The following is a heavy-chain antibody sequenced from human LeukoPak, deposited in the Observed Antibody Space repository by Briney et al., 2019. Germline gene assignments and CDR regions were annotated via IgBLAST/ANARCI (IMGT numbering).Heavy chain of an antibody. Sequence: GSLRLSCAASGFTFSSYWMHWVRQVPGAGLGWVSRINSDGSITNYADSGKGRFTISRANARNKLYVQMNSLRAEDTAVYYCARGHPKFEYSSSWYSAYPAGYYFDYWGQGTLVTVSS. V-gene: IGHV3-74*01. CDR3: ARGHPKFEYSSSWYSAYPAGYYFDY. CDR1: GFTFSSYW. J-gene: IGHJ4*02. CDR2: INSDGSIT. D-gene: IGHD6-13*01.